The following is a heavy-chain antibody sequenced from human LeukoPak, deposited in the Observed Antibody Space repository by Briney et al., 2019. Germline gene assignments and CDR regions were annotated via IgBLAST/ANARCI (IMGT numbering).Heavy chain of an antibody. CDR2: ITGSGSFV. V-gene: IGHV3-21*01. CDR3: ARDSSGPWFDP. D-gene: IGHD6-6*01. CDR1: GFIFNNYI. J-gene: IGHJ5*02. Sequence: GGSLRLSCAVSGFIFNNYIMNWVRQAPGKGLEWVSSITGSGSFVYYADSVMGRFTISRGNAKNSLFLQMNSLRAEDTAVYYCARDSSGPWFDPWGQGTLVTVSS.